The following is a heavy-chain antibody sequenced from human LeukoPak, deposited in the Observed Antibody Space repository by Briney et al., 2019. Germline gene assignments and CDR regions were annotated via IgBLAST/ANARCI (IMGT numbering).Heavy chain of an antibody. V-gene: IGHV1-46*01. CDR2: INPSGGST. CDR1: GYTFTSYY. D-gene: IGHD6-13*01. Sequence: AASVKVSCKASGYTFTSYYMHWVRQAPGQGLEWMGIINPSGGSTSYAQKFQGRVTMTRDTSTSIVYMELSSLRSEDTAAYYCARGGKIAAAFARFDPWGQGTLVTVSS. CDR3: ARGGKIAAAFARFDP. J-gene: IGHJ5*02.